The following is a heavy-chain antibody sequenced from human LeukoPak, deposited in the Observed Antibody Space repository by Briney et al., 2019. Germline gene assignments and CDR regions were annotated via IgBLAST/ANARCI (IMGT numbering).Heavy chain of an antibody. V-gene: IGHV3-30*18. CDR2: ISYDGSNK. CDR3: AKDGIVVSYFDY. J-gene: IGHJ4*02. Sequence: GSLRLSCAASGFTFSSYGIHWVRQAPGKGLEWVAIISYDGSNKYYADSVKGRFTISRDNSKNTLYLQMNSLRAEDTAMYYCAKDGIVVSYFDYWGQGTLVTVSS. D-gene: IGHD3-22*01. CDR1: GFTFSSYG.